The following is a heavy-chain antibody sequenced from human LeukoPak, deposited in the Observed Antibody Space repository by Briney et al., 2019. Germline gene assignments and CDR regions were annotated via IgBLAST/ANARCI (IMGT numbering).Heavy chain of an antibody. CDR3: ARPIGYSSGYLDY. Sequence: SETLSLTCTVSGGSVSSSSYYWGWIRQPPGKGLEWIGSIYYSGTTYYNPSLKSRVTISVDTSKNQFSLKLSSVTAADTAVDYCARPIGYSSGYLDYWGQGTLVTVSS. D-gene: IGHD5-18*01. CDR2: IYYSGTT. CDR1: GGSVSSSSYY. V-gene: IGHV4-39*01. J-gene: IGHJ4*02.